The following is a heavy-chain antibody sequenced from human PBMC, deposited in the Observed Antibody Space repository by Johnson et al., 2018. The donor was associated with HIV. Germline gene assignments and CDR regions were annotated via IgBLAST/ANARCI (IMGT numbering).Heavy chain of an antibody. Sequence: QMLLVESGGGVVQPGRSLRLSCAASGFTFRSYAMHWVRQAPGKGLEWVAVLSYDGSNKYYADSVTGRFTISRDNSKNTLYLQMNSLRAEDTAVYYCARSFGVTTPGAFDIWGQGTMVTVSS. V-gene: IGHV3-30*04. CDR2: LSYDGSNK. CDR3: ARSFGVTTPGAFDI. CDR1: GFTFRSYA. J-gene: IGHJ3*02. D-gene: IGHD3-3*01.